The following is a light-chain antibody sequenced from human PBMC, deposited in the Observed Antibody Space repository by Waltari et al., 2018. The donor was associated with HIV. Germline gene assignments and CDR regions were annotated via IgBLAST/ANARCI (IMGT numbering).Light chain of an antibody. CDR3: CSYASSGTFVV. V-gene: IGLV2-23*02. CDR2: EVD. Sequence: QSALTQPASVSGSPGQSITISCTGLTPAVSSSNLVSWYQHHPGKAPKLMIFEVDKRPSGVSNRFSGSKSGNTASLTISWLQAEDEADYYCCSYASSGTFVVFGGGTNLTVL. J-gene: IGLJ2*01. CDR1: TPAVSSSNL.